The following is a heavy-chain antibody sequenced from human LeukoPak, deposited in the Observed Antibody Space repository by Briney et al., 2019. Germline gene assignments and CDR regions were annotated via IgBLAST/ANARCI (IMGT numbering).Heavy chain of an antibody. CDR3: TKAKPFGVVISWFDP. CDR1: GFTFSSYA. V-gene: IGHV3-23*01. Sequence: GGSPRLSCAASGFTFSSYAMSWVRQAPGKGLEWVSAISGSGGSTYYADSVKGRFTISRDNSKNTLYLQMNSLRAEDTAVYYCTKAKPFGVVISWFDPWGQGTLVTVSS. D-gene: IGHD3-3*01. CDR2: ISGSGGST. J-gene: IGHJ5*02.